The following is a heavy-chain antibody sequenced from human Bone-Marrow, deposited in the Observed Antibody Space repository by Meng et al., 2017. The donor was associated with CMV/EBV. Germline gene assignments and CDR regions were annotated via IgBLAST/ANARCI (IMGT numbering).Heavy chain of an antibody. CDR3: ARDYYDSSGYHYYYYGMDV. D-gene: IGHD3-22*01. CDR2: ISAYNGKT. J-gene: IGHJ6*02. CDR1: GFTFISYG. Sequence: ASVKVSCKASGFTFISYGINWVRQAPGQGLEWLGWISAYNGKTSYAQKLQGRVTMTTGTSTSTAYMEVRSLRSADTAVYYCARDYYDSSGYHYYYYGMDVWGQGTTVTVSS. V-gene: IGHV1-18*01.